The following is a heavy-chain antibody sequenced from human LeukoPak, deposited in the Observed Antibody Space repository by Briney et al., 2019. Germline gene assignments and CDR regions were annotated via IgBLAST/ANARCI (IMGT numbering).Heavy chain of an antibody. Sequence: GGSLRLSCTASGFTFGDYAMSWFRQAPGKGLEWVGIIRSKAYGGTTEYAASVKGRFTISRDDSKSIAYLQMNSLKTEDTAVYYCTRDQHSSSWYRVSGYYFDYWGQGTLVTVSS. J-gene: IGHJ4*02. CDR2: IRSKAYGGTT. CDR3: TRDQHSSSWYRVSGYYFDY. CDR1: GFTFGDYA. V-gene: IGHV3-49*03. D-gene: IGHD6-13*01.